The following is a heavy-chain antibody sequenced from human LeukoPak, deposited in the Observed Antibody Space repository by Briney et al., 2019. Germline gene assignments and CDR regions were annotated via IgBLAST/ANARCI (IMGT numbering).Heavy chain of an antibody. D-gene: IGHD2-2*01. J-gene: IGHJ3*02. CDR1: GGSISSGDYY. Sequence: SQTLSLTCTVSGGSISSGDYYWSWIRQPPGKGVEWIAYMYYSGSTYYNPSLKSRVTISVDTSKNQFSLDLSSVTAADTAVYYCARQKCTSTSCLTKNAFDIWGQGTMVTVSS. CDR2: MYYSGST. V-gene: IGHV4-30-4*01. CDR3: ARQKCTSTSCLTKNAFDI.